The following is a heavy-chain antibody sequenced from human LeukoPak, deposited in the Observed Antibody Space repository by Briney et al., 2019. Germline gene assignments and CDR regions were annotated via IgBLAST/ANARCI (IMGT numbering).Heavy chain of an antibody. J-gene: IGHJ4*02. D-gene: IGHD4-11*01. CDR2: INHSGST. CDR1: GGSFSGYY. V-gene: IGHV4-34*01. CDR3: ARALHGDYSNY. Sequence: SETLSLTCAVYGGSFSGYYWSWIRQPPGKGLEWIGEINHSGSTNYNPSLKSRVTISVDTSKNQFSLKLSSVTAADTAVYYCARALHGDYSNYWGQGTLVTVSS.